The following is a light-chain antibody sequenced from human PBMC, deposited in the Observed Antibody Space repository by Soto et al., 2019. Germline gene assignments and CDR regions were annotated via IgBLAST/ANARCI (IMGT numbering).Light chain of an antibody. CDR2: YVS. Sequence: QSALTQPASVSGSPGQSITISCTGTSSDVGGYNYVSWYQQHPGKAPQLMIYYVSNRPSGVSNRFSGSKSGNTASLTISGLKAEDEADYYCRSYTSSSTPLYVFGTGTKVTVL. CDR1: SSDVGGYNY. V-gene: IGLV2-14*01. CDR3: RSYTSSSTPLYV. J-gene: IGLJ1*01.